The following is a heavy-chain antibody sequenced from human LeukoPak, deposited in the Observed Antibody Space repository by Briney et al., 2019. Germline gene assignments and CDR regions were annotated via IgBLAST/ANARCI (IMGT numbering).Heavy chain of an antibody. CDR1: GFTFNTYA. Sequence: GGSLRLSCAASGFTFNTYAIHWVRQAPGKGLEWVSSISSSANYIYYADSVKGRFTISRDNSKNTLYLQMNSLRAEDTAVYYCAKDLEGGGSYYGFDYWGQGTLVTVSS. V-gene: IGHV3-21*01. D-gene: IGHD1-26*01. CDR3: AKDLEGGGSYYGFDY. J-gene: IGHJ4*02. CDR2: ISSSANYI.